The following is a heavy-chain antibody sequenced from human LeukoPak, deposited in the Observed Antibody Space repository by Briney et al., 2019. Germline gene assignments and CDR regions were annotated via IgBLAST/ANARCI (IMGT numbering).Heavy chain of an antibody. CDR3: AREHYERSGSELGLDH. J-gene: IGHJ4*02. CDR1: AFTVSRYW. V-gene: IGHV3-7*01. CDR2: IKQDGSEK. D-gene: IGHD3-22*01. Sequence: GGSLRLSCAASAFTVSRYWMNSVRQAPGTGLEWVANIKQDGSEKYSVDSVKGRFTISRENTKNSLYLQMNSLRGEETAVYYCAREHYERSGSELGLDHWGQGTLVTVSS.